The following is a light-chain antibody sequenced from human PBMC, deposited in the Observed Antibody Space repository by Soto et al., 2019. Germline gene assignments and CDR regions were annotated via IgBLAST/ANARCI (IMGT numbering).Light chain of an antibody. CDR3: QQYNTWPYT. CDR2: DAS. J-gene: IGKJ2*01. Sequence: EIVLTHSPATLSVSPGERATLSCRASQSVGSNLAWYQQRPGQPPRLLIYDASTRATDIPARFSGGGSGTEFTLTISSLQSEDFAVYYCQQYNTWPYTFGQGTKLQIK. V-gene: IGKV3-15*01. CDR1: QSVGSN.